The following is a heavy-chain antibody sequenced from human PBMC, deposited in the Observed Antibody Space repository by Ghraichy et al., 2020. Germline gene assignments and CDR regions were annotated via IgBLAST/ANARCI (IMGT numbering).Heavy chain of an antibody. CDR3: ARDWWVDSSGGDYYYYGMDV. V-gene: IGHV4-59*01. CDR2: IYYSGST. Sequence: SETLSLTCTVSGGSISSYYWSWIRQPPGKGLEWIGYIYYSGSTNYNPSLKSRVTISVDTSKNQFSLKLSSVTAADTAVYYCARDWWVDSSGGDYYYYGMDVWGQGTTVTVSS. D-gene: IGHD3-22*01. CDR1: GGSISSYY. J-gene: IGHJ6*02.